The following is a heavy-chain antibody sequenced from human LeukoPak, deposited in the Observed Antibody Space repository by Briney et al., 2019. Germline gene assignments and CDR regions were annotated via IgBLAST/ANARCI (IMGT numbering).Heavy chain of an antibody. CDR2: IGSSSSYI. D-gene: IGHD3-10*01. Sequence: PGGSLRLSCAASGFTFSRYSMKWVRQAPGEGLEWVSFIGSSSSYIYYADSVKGRFTISRDNAKNSLYLQMNSLRAEDTAVYYCARDVGSGSYSASDYWGQGTRVTVSS. J-gene: IGHJ4*02. CDR1: GFTFSRYS. CDR3: ARDVGSGSYSASDY. V-gene: IGHV3-21*01.